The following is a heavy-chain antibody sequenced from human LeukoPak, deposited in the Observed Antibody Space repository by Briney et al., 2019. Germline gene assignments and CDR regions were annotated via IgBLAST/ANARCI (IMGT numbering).Heavy chain of an antibody. CDR3: AKVMWIRGQWPLDY. D-gene: IGHD3-10*01. CDR1: EFTFSSFA. J-gene: IGHJ4*02. V-gene: IGHV3-23*01. Sequence: GGSLRLSCAGSEFTFSSFAMSWVRQAPGKGLEWVSGISGSGAGTYYADSVKGRFTISRDNSKNTLFLQMSSLRAEDTAVYYCAKVMWIRGQWPLDYWGQGTLVTVSS. CDR2: ISGSGAGT.